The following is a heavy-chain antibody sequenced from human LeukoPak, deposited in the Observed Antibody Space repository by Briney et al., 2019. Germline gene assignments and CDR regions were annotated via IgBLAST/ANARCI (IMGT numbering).Heavy chain of an antibody. J-gene: IGHJ4*02. CDR2: IKQDGSEK. CDR3: ARGSPFDWLGQCYFDY. V-gene: IGHV3-7*01. CDR1: GSTFRSYW. D-gene: IGHD3-9*01. Sequence: GGSLRLSCAASGSTFRSYWMSWVRQAPGKGLEWVANIKQDGSEKYYVDSVKGRFTISRDNAKNSLYLQMNSLRAEDTAVYYCARGSPFDWLGQCYFDYWGQGTLVTVSS.